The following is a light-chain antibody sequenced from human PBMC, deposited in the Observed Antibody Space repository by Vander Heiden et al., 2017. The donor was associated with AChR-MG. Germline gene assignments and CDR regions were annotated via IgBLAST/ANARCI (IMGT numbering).Light chain of an antibody. CDR1: NLANKY. J-gene: IGLJ2*01. CDR3: QAWDSNSVV. V-gene: IGLV3-1*01. Sequence: SYDLTQPPSVSVSPGQTANITCSGDNLANKYPCWYQQRPGQSPILVIYQDTKRPSGISERFSGSNSGNTATLTISGTQALDEADYYCQAWDSNSVVFGGGTKLTVL. CDR2: QDT.